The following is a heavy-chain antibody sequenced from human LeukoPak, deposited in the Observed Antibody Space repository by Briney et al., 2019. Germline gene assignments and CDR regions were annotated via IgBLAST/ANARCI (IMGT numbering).Heavy chain of an antibody. V-gene: IGHV3-53*01. D-gene: IGHD4-17*01. Sequence: GGSLRLSCAASGFTVSSNYMSWVRQAPGKGPEWVSVIYSGGSTYYADSVKGRFTIPRDNSKNTLYLQMNSLRAEDTAVYYCARDYGDDAFDIWGQGTMVTVSS. CDR3: ARDYGDDAFDI. CDR2: IYSGGST. CDR1: GFTVSSNY. J-gene: IGHJ3*02.